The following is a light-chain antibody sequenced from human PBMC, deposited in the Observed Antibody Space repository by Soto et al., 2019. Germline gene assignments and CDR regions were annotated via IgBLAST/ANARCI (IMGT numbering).Light chain of an antibody. CDR2: AAS. CDR1: QGISNF. V-gene: IGKV1-27*01. Sequence: DIQMTQSPSSLSASVGDRVSITCRASQGISNFLAWYQPNPWKVPKLLIYAASTLQSGAPSRFSGSGSGTDFTLTISSMQPEDGATYYCQKYNSTPSLSLGGVTKVEIK. CDR3: QKYNSTPSLS. J-gene: IGKJ4*01.